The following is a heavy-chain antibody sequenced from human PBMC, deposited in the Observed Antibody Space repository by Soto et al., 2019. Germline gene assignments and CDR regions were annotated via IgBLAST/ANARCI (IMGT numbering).Heavy chain of an antibody. CDR1: GYSFTSYW. CDR2: IDPSDSYT. CDR3: ARSNPFGGPAAIYYYGMDV. D-gene: IGHD2-2*01. V-gene: IGHV5-10-1*01. Sequence: GEALKISCKGSGYSFTSYWISWVRQMPGKGLAWMGGIDPSDSYTNYSPSFQGHVTISADKSISSAYLQLSSLKASDTAMYYCARSNPFGGPAAIYYYGMDVCRQGTTFT. J-gene: IGHJ6*02.